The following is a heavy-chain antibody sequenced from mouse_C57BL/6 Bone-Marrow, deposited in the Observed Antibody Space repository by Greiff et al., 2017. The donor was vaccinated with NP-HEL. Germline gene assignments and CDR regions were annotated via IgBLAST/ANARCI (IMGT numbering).Heavy chain of an antibody. CDR3: ARWGIYYGNYYFDY. D-gene: IGHD2-1*01. CDR1: GYTFTSYW. J-gene: IGHJ2*01. V-gene: IGHV1-53*01. Sequence: QVQLQQPGTELVKPGASVKLSCKASGYTFTSYWMHWVKQRPGQGLEWIGNINPSNGGTNYNEKFKSKATLTVDQSSSTAYMQLSSLTSEDSAVYYCARWGIYYGNYYFDYWGQGTTLTVSS. CDR2: INPSNGGT.